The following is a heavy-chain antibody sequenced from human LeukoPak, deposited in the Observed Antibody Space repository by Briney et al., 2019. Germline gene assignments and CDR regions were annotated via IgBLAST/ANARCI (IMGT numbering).Heavy chain of an antibody. J-gene: IGHJ4*02. Sequence: PGRSLRLSCAASGFTFSSYAMHWVRQAPGKGLEWVAVISYDGSNKYYADSVKGRFTISRDNSKNTLYLQMNSLRAEDTAVYYCARDARYYQSLDCWGQGTLVTVSS. D-gene: IGHD3-22*01. CDR1: GFTFSSYA. CDR3: ARDARYYQSLDC. V-gene: IGHV3-30*04. CDR2: ISYDGSNK.